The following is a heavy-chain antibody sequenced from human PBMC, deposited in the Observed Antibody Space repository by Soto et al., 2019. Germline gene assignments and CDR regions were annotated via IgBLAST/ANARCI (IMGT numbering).Heavy chain of an antibody. Sequence: VASVKVSCKAADYAFTSYGISCVRQAPGQGLEWMGWISAYNGNTNYAQKLQGRVTMTTDTSTSTAYMELRSLRSDDTAVYYCARDAVAVAGHFDYWGQGPLVTVSS. J-gene: IGHJ4*02. CDR3: ARDAVAVAGHFDY. CDR1: DYAFTSYG. D-gene: IGHD6-19*01. CDR2: ISAYNGNT. V-gene: IGHV1-18*01.